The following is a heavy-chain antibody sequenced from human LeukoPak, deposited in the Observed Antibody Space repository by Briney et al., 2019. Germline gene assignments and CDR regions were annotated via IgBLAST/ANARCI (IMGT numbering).Heavy chain of an antibody. D-gene: IGHD2/OR15-2a*01. CDR2: IKQDGSEK. J-gene: IGHJ4*02. CDR1: GFTVSSNY. Sequence: GGSLRLSCAASGFTVSSNYMSWVRQAPGKGLEWVANIKQDGSEKYYVDSVKGRFTISRDNARNSLYLQMNSLRAEDTAVYYCARDTLGPNDYWGQGTLVTVSS. CDR3: ARDTLGPNDY. V-gene: IGHV3-7*01.